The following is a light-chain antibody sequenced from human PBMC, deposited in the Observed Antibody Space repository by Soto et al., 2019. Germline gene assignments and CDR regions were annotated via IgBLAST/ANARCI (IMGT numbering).Light chain of an antibody. CDR2: AAS. V-gene: IGKV1-27*01. Sequence: DIQMTQSPSSLSASVGDRVTITCRASQAISNYLAWYQQKPGKVPKLLIYAASTLQSGVPSRFSGGGSGTDFTLAISSLQPEDVATYYCQKYNSAPQTFGQGTKVDIK. J-gene: IGKJ1*01. CDR3: QKYNSAPQT. CDR1: QAISNY.